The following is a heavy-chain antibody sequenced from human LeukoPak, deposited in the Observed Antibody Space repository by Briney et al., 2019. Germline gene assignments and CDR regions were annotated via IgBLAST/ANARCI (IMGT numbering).Heavy chain of an antibody. CDR3: ARDPDAPRGGSENLFDY. CDR2: ISYDGSNK. Sequence: QSGGSLRLSCAASGFTFSSYAMHWVRQAPGKGLEWVAVISYDGSNKYYADSVKGRFTISRDNSKNTLYLQMNSLRAEDTAVYYCARDPDAPRGGSENLFDYWGQGTLVTVSS. J-gene: IGHJ4*02. V-gene: IGHV3-30-3*01. D-gene: IGHD1-26*01. CDR1: GFTFSSYA.